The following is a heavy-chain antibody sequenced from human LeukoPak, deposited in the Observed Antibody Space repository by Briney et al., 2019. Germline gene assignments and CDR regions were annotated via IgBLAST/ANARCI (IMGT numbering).Heavy chain of an antibody. V-gene: IGHV3-21*01. CDR1: GFTFSSYS. D-gene: IGHD1-26*01. CDR3: ARKESGSYFPFDY. Sequence: GGSLRLSCAASGFTFSSYSMNWVRQAPGKGLEWVSSISSSSSYIYYAGSVKGRFTISRDNAKNSLYLQMNSLRAEDTAVYYCARKESGSYFPFDYWGQGTLVTVPS. CDR2: ISSSSSYI. J-gene: IGHJ4*02.